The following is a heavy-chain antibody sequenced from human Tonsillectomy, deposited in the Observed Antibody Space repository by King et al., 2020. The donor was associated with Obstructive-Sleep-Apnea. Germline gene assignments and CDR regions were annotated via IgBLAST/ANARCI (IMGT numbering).Heavy chain of an antibody. D-gene: IGHD3-22*01. Sequence: VQLVQSGAEVKKPGASVKVSCKASGYTFTSYYMHWGRQAPGQGLEWMGIINPSGGSTSYAQKFQGRVTMTRDTSTSTVYMELSSLRSEDTAVYYCARDGLYYYDSSGYYYFDYWGQGTLVTVSS. J-gene: IGHJ4*02. CDR1: GYTFTSYY. CDR3: ARDGLYYYDSSGYYYFDY. V-gene: IGHV1-46*01. CDR2: INPSGGST.